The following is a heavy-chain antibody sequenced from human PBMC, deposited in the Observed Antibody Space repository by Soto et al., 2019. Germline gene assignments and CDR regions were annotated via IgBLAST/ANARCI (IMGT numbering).Heavy chain of an antibody. CDR2: IYYSGST. V-gene: IGHV4-61*01. CDR3: ARTYYDFWSGYPGYYGMDV. Sequence: SETLSLTCTVSGGSVSSGSYYWSWIRQPPGKGLEWIGYIYYSGSTNYNPSLKSRVTISVDTSKNQFSLKLSSVTAADTAVYYCARTYYDFWSGYPGYYGMDVWGQGTTVTSP. CDR1: GGSVSSGSYY. J-gene: IGHJ6*02. D-gene: IGHD3-3*01.